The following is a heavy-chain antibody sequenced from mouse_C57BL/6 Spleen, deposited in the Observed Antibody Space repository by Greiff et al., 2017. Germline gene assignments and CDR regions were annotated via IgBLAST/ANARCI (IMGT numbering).Heavy chain of an antibody. D-gene: IGHD1-1*01. CDR3: ARSGYYGSPHWYFDV. CDR2: INPSTGGT. CDR1: GYSFTGYY. J-gene: IGHJ1*03. Sequence: EVQGVESGPELVKPGASVKISCKASGYSFTGYYMNWVKQSPEKSLEWIGEINPSTGGTTYNQKFKAKATLTVDKSSSTAYMQLKSLTSEDSAVXYCARSGYYGSPHWYFDVWGTGTTVTVSS. V-gene: IGHV1-42*01.